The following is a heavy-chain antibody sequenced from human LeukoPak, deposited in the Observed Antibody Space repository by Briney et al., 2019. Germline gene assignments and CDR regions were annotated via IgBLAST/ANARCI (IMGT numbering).Heavy chain of an antibody. Sequence: PSETLSLTCNVSGASISSGDYYWSWIRQPPGKGLEWIVYISKSGGTYYNPSVSRRLTISRDTSKNQFSVRLSSVTAADTAVYYCARGGDIASSVGSHFDYWGQGSLVTVSS. J-gene: IGHJ4*02. V-gene: IGHV4-30-4*01. CDR2: ISKSGGT. D-gene: IGHD5/OR15-5a*01. CDR3: ARGGDIASSVGSHFDY. CDR1: GASISSGDYY.